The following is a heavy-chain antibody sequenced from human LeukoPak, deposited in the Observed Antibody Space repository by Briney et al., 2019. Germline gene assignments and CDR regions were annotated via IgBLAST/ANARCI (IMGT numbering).Heavy chain of an antibody. CDR1: GFTFSSYG. D-gene: IGHD3-22*01. J-gene: IGHJ6*02. CDR3: ARAYDSSGYQYYYYGMDV. CDR2: IWYDGSNK. Sequence: GGSLRLSCAASGFTFSSYGMHWVRQAPGKGLEWVAVIWYDGSNKYYADSVKGRFTISRDNFKNTLYLQMNSLRAEDTAVYYCARAYDSSGYQYYYYGMDVWGQGTTVTVSS. V-gene: IGHV3-33*08.